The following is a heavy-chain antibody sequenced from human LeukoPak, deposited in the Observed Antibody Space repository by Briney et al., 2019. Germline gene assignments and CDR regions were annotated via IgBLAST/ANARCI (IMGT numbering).Heavy chain of an antibody. D-gene: IGHD1-14*01. CDR2: IGPTGFDR. CDR1: GFTYSSYA. Sequence: GGSLRLSCAVSGFTYSSYAMSWVRQAPGKGLEWVASIGPTGFDRYHADSIKGRFTISRDNANNFLYLQMDSLRAEDTAVYYCATETNGRHYDYWGQGTLLTVSS. J-gene: IGHJ4*02. CDR3: ATETNGRHYDY. V-gene: IGHV3-21*06.